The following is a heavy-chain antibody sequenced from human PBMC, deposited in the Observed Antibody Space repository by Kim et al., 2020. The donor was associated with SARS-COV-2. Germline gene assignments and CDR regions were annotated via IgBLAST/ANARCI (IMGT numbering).Heavy chain of an antibody. CDR2: ISSSSSYI. CDR1: GFTFSSYS. J-gene: IGHJ6*02. V-gene: IGHV3-21*01. Sequence: GGSLRLSCAASGFTFSSYSMNWVRQAPGKGLEWVSSISSSSSYIYYADSVKGRFTISRDNAKNSLYLQMNSLRAEDTAVYYCARDRHYQFLEVYYYYGMVLWGQRTTVTLSS. D-gene: IGHD2-2*01. CDR3: ARDRHYQFLEVYYYYGMVL.